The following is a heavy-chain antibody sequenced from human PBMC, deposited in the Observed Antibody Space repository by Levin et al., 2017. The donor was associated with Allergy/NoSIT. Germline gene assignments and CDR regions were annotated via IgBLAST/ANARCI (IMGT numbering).Heavy chain of an antibody. Sequence: LRLSCTVSGASISGGTFYWSWIRQRPGEGLEWIGFIHHSGSAYYNPSLKSRLTMSLDTSKSQFSLRVTSVTVADTAVYYCARDECAWLGECYGMDVWGQGTTVIVSS. V-gene: IGHV4-31*03. CDR2: IHHSGSA. D-gene: IGHD3-10*01. J-gene: IGHJ6*02. CDR1: GASISGGTFY. CDR3: ARDECAWLGECYGMDV.